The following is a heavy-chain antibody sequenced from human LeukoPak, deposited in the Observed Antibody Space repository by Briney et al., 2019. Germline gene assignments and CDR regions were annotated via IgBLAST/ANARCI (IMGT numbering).Heavy chain of an antibody. D-gene: IGHD4-17*01. J-gene: IGHJ4*02. CDR3: ARVPTVTFFDH. CDR1: GGSISSYY. Sequence: PSETLSLTCTVSGGSISSYYGSSIRQPPGKGLGWVGYFFYSATTYYNPSVKSRVYISADTSKNQFTMKLSSVTAADKAVYYRARVPTVTFFDHWGQGTLVTVSS. CDR2: FFYSATT. V-gene: IGHV4-59*12.